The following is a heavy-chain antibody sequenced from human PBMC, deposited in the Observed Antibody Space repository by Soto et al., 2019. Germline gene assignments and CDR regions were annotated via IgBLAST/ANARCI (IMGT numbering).Heavy chain of an antibody. Sequence: PSETLSLTCTVSCGSISGHYWSWIRQPAGKGLEWIGRFYTSGRTNYNPSLKSRLTMSVDTSKNQFSLKLNSVTAADTAVYYCARAFGGEEYFQHWGQGTLVTVSS. CDR3: ARAFGGEEYFQH. V-gene: IGHV4-4*07. CDR2: FYTSGRT. CDR1: CGSISGHY. D-gene: IGHD4-17*01. J-gene: IGHJ1*01.